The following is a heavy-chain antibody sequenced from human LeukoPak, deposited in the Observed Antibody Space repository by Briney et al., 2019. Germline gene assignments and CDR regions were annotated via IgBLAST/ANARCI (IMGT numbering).Heavy chain of an antibody. J-gene: IGHJ4*02. CDR2: INSDESIV. CDR1: GFSFYTYW. Sequence: GVSLTLSCAASGFSFYTYWMYWLRQAPGKGLVWVSHINSDESIVNYEDSVKGRFTIFRDNAKNTLFLQMYSFFCSRGRNWDDGVYWGRGTLATVS. V-gene: IGHV3-74*01. D-gene: IGHD1-1*01. CDR3: GVY.